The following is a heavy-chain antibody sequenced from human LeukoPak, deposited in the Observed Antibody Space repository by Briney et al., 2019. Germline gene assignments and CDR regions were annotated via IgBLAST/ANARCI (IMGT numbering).Heavy chain of an antibody. D-gene: IGHD2-15*01. CDR3: TTYYCSGGRCYHFDY. Sequence: GRSLRLSCAASGFTFSSAWMAWVRQAPGKRLEWVGRIKSKSDGGTTEYAAPGKGRFTISTDASKNTLYLQMNSLGTEDTAVYYCTTYYCSGGRCYHFDYWGQGSLVTVSP. V-gene: IGHV3-15*01. J-gene: IGHJ4*02. CDR1: GFTFSSAW. CDR2: IKSKSDGGTT.